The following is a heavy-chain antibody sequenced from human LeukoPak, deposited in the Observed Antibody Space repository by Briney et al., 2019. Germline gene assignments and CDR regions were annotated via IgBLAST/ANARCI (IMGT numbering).Heavy chain of an antibody. CDR1: GISFNDYA. D-gene: IGHD3-10*01. Sequence: GGSLRLSCAASGISFNDYAMNWVRQAPGKGLEWVSSISSTSSYIYYGDSVKGRFTVSRDNAKNSLYLQMNSLRAEDTAVYYCAGSGAWSYYDHFDYWGQGILVTVSS. J-gene: IGHJ4*02. CDR2: ISSTSSYI. CDR3: AGSGAWSYYDHFDY. V-gene: IGHV3-21*06.